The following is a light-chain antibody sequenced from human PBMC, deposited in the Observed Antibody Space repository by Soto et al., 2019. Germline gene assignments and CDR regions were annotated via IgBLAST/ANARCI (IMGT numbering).Light chain of an antibody. J-gene: IGKJ1*01. V-gene: IGKV3-15*01. Sequence: EIVMTQSPATLSVSPGERATLSCRASQSVSSNSAWYQQKPGQAPRLLIYGASTRATGIPARFSGSGSGTEFTLTISSLQSEDFAVYYCQQYNNWPLRTFGQGTKVEIK. CDR3: QQYNNWPLRT. CDR2: GAS. CDR1: QSVSSN.